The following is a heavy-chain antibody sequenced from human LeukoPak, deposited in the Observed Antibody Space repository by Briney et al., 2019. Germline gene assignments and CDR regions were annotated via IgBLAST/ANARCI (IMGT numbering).Heavy chain of an antibody. V-gene: IGHV1-46*01. D-gene: IGHD3-22*01. J-gene: IGHJ4*02. CDR1: GYTFPSYF. CDR2: INPTGGST. Sequence: GASVKVSCKASGYTFPSYFMHWVRQAPGQGLEWMGIINPTGGSTTYAQKFQGRVTMTRDTSTSTVYMELSSLRSEDTAVYYCARFRDSSGYYRNWGQGTLVTVSS. CDR3: ARFRDSSGYYRN.